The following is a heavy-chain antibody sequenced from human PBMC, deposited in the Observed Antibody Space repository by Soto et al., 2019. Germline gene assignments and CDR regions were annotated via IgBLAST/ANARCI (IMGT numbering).Heavy chain of an antibody. Sequence: ASVKVSCRASGYTFTGYYMHWVRQAPGQGLEWMGWINPNSGGTNYAQKFQGRVTMTRDTSISTAYMELSRLRSDDTAVYYCARATTGTRYYYYGMDVWGQGTTVTVSS. J-gene: IGHJ6*02. D-gene: IGHD1-1*01. CDR1: GYTFTGYY. V-gene: IGHV1-2*02. CDR3: ARATTGTRYYYYGMDV. CDR2: INPNSGGT.